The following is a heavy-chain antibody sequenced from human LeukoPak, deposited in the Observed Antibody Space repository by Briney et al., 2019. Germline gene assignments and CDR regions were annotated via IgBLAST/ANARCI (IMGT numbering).Heavy chain of an antibody. J-gene: IGHJ4*02. CDR3: ATHPIYGGNSYPY. Sequence: ASVKVSCKASGYTSTGYYMHWVRQAPGQGLEWMGWINPNSGGTNYAQKFQGRVTMTEDTSTDTAYMELSSLRSEDTAVYYCATHPIYGGNSYPYWGQGTLVTVSS. D-gene: IGHD4-23*01. V-gene: IGHV1-2*02. CDR1: GYTSTGYY. CDR2: INPNSGGT.